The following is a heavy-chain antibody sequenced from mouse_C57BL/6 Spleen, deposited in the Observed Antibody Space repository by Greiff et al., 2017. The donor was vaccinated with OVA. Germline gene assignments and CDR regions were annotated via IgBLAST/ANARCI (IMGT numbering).Heavy chain of an antibody. J-gene: IGHJ2*01. CDR1: GFTFSDYG. V-gene: IGHV5-17*01. CDR3: ARGRYYGSSYDYFDY. D-gene: IGHD1-1*01. CDR2: ISSGSSTI. Sequence: EVQLVESGGGLVKPGGSLKLSCAASGFTFSDYGMHWVRQAPEKGLEWVAYISSGSSTIYYADTVKGRFTISRDNAKNTLFLQMTSLRSEDTAMYYCARGRYYGSSYDYFDYWGQGTTLTVSS.